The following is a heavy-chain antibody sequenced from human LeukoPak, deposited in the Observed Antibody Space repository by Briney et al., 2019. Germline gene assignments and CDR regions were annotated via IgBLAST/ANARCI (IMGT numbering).Heavy chain of an antibody. CDR1: GGTFSNYA. V-gene: IGHV1-69*13. J-gene: IGHJ4*02. CDR3: ACRSRYDFWSGYYRYYFDY. Sequence: SVKVSCKASGGTFSNYAISWVRQAPGQGLEWMGGIIPIFGTANYAQKFQGRVTITADESTSTAYMELSSLRSEDTAVYYCACRSRYDFWSGYYRYYFDYWGQGTLVTVSS. CDR2: IIPIFGTA. D-gene: IGHD3-3*01.